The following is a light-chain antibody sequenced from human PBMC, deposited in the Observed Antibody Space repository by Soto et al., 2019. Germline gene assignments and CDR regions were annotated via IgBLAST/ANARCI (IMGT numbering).Light chain of an antibody. Sequence: QSALTQPASVSGSPGQSITISCTGTRSDVGGYNYVYWHQQHPGKAPKLMIYDVTNRPSGVSDRFSGSKSGNTASLTISGLLAEDEADYYCSLYAGTNSVVFGGGTKLTVL. CDR1: RSDVGGYNY. CDR3: SLYAGTNSVV. CDR2: DVT. J-gene: IGLJ2*01. V-gene: IGLV2-14*01.